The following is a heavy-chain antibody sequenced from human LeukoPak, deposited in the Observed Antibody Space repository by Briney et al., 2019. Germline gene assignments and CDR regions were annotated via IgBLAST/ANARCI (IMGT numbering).Heavy chain of an antibody. J-gene: IGHJ4*02. CDR1: GITLSNYG. Sequence: GGSLRLSCAVSGITLSNYGMSWVRQAPGKGLEWVAGISGSGGSTNYAESVKDRFTVSRDNRKNTLFLQMNSLTAEDTAVYFCAKRGVVIRVILVGFHKEAYYFDSWGQGALVTVSS. CDR3: AKRGVVIRVILVGFHKEAYYFDS. D-gene: IGHD3-22*01. CDR2: ISGSGGST. V-gene: IGHV3-23*01.